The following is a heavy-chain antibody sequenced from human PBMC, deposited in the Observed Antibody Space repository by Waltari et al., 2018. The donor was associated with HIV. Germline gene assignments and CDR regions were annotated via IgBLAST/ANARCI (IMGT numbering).Heavy chain of an antibody. CDR2: SNGDESRI. Sequence: EVQLVESGGGLVQPGGSLRLSCVASGFTFSNYWMHWVRQGPGKGLVWGSLSNGDESRILYADSVKGRFTSSRDNARNTLYLQMNSLRAEDTAVYYCARRHSSEGILDYWGQGTLVTVSS. D-gene: IGHD6-19*01. CDR1: GFTFSNYW. J-gene: IGHJ4*02. V-gene: IGHV3-74*01. CDR3: ARRHSSEGILDY.